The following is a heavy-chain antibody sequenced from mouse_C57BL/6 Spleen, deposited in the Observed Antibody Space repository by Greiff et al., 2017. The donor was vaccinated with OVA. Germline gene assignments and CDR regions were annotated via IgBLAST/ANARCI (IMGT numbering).Heavy chain of an antibody. Sequence: QVQLQQSGAELAKPGASVKLSCKASGYTFTSYWMHWVKQRPGQGLEWIGYINPSSGYTKYNQKFENKATLTADKSSSTAYMQLSSLTYEDSAVYYCAGYDYDGDYYAMDYWGQGTSVTVSS. D-gene: IGHD2-4*01. CDR1: GYTFTSYW. CDR3: AGYDYDGDYYAMDY. CDR2: INPSSGYT. V-gene: IGHV1-7*01. J-gene: IGHJ4*01.